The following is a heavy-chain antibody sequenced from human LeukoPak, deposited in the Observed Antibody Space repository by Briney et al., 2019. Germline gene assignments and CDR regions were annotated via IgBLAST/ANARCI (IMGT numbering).Heavy chain of an antibody. CDR2: ISGSGGST. CDR3: AKDELERRYGDPLAL. D-gene: IGHD1-1*01. J-gene: IGHJ2*01. CDR1: GVTFSTDA. Sequence: PGGSQRRTCAASGVTFSTDAMSWVGQAPGKGLEWVSAISGSGGSTYYADSVKGRITISRDNSKNTLYLQMNSLRAEDTAVYYCAKDELERRYGDPLALW. V-gene: IGHV3-23*01.